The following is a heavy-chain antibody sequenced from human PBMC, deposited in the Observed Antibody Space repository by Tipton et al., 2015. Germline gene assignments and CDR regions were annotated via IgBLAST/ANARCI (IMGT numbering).Heavy chain of an antibody. CDR3: ARDLWVSGSYCWFCNL. Sequence: GLVKPSQTLSPTCAISGDSVSSSSGTWNWIRQSPSRGLEWLGRTFYRSRWYNDYAASVQSRITINPDTSKNQFSLHLNSVTPEDTAVYYCARDLWVSGSYCWFCNLWGRGTLVTVSS. CDR1: GDSVSSSSGT. D-gene: IGHD1-26*01. J-gene: IGHJ2*01. V-gene: IGHV6-1*01. CDR2: TFYRSRWYN.